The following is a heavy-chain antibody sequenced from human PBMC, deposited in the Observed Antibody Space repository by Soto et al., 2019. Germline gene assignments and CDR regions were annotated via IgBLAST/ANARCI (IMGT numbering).Heavy chain of an antibody. V-gene: IGHV3-30*18. J-gene: IGHJ4*02. D-gene: IGHD6-19*01. CDR2: ISYDGSNK. CDR1: GFTFSSYG. CDR3: AKDLRGKGIAVAGTSFDY. Sequence: QVQLVESGGGVVQPGRSLRLSCAASGFTFSSYGMHWVRQAPGKGLEWVAVISYDGSNKYYADSVKGRFTISRDNSKNPLYLHTNSLRAEDTAMYYCAKDLRGKGIAVAGTSFDYYGQGTLVTVSS.